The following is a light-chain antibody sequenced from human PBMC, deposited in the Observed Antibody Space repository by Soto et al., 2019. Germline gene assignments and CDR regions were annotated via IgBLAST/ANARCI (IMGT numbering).Light chain of an antibody. CDR3: QVWDSSSDLAV. V-gene: IGLV3-21*04. Sequence: SYELTQPPSVSVAPGKTARLSCGGNNIGTKSVHWYRQKPGQAPVLVIYYNNDRPSGIPERFSGSNSGNTATLTISRVEAGDEADYYCQVWDSSSDLAVFGGGTQLTVL. CDR2: YNN. J-gene: IGLJ7*01. CDR1: NIGTKS.